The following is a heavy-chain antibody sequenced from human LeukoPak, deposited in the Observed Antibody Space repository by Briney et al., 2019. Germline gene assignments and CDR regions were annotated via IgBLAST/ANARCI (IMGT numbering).Heavy chain of an antibody. CDR1: GGSLSSYY. Sequence: PSETLSLTCTVSGGSLSSYYWSWIRQPPGKGLEWIGYIYYSGSTNYNPSLKSRVTISVDTSKNQFSLKLSSVTAADTAVYYCARRGYDSSGFDWGQGTLVTVSS. CDR3: ARRGYDSSGFD. D-gene: IGHD3-22*01. J-gene: IGHJ4*02. CDR2: IYYSGST. V-gene: IGHV4-59*01.